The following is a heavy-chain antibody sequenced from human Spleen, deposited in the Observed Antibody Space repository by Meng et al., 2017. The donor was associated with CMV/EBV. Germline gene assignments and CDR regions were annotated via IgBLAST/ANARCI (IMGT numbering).Heavy chain of an antibody. Sequence: SETLSLTCTVSGGSIRSYDWSWIRQSPGKGLEWIGYISYSGSTNYNLSLKSRVTISVDTSKNQFSLRLSSVTAADTAVYYCARVSGTTRYWGQGTLVTVSS. CDR1: GGSIRSYD. D-gene: IGHD1-7*01. V-gene: IGHV4-59*01. CDR2: ISYSGST. J-gene: IGHJ4*02. CDR3: ARVSGTTRY.